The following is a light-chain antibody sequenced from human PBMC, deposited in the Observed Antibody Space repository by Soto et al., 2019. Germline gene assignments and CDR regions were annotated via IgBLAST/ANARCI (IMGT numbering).Light chain of an antibody. CDR2: DVS. V-gene: IGLV2-14*01. J-gene: IGLJ3*02. CDR1: SSDVGGYNY. CDR3: SSYTSSSTLKV. Sequence: QSVLTPPASVSGSPGQSITISCTGTSSDVGGYNYVSWYQQHPGKAPKLMIYDVSNRPSGVSNRFSGSKSGNTVSLTISGLQAEDEADYYCSSYTSSSTLKVFGGGTKLTVL.